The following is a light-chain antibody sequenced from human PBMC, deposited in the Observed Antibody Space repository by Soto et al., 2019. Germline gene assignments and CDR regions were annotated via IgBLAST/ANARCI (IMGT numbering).Light chain of an antibody. J-gene: IGKJ1*01. V-gene: IGKV3-20*01. CDR1: QSVSSSF. Sequence: EVVLTQSPGILSLSPGERATLSCRASQSVSSSFLDWYQQKPGQAPRLLIYGASSRATGIPDRFSGSGSGTDFTLTISSLEPEDFAVYYCHQRQSWPRTFGQGTKVDIK. CDR2: GAS. CDR3: HQRQSWPRT.